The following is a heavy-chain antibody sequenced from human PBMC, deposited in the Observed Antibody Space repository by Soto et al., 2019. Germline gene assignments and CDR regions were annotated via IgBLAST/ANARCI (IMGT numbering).Heavy chain of an antibody. J-gene: IGHJ4*02. CDR3: GHRLSGCYRFDY. D-gene: IGHD3-16*02. Sequence: QITLKESGPTLVKPTQTLTLTCTFSGFSLSTSGVGVGWIRQPPGKALGWLALVYWDDDKRYSPSLKSRLTIXKXXPKTHVVLTMTNMGPVDTATYYGGHRLSGCYRFDYWGQGTLVTVSS. CDR2: VYWDDDK. V-gene: IGHV2-5*02. CDR1: GFSLSTSGVG.